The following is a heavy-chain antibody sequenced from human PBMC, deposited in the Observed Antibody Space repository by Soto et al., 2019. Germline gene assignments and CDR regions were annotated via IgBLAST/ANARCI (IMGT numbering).Heavy chain of an antibody. J-gene: IGHJ4*02. CDR3: TTDEMGSVVAEDPPDY. CDR2: IGGSNTDT. V-gene: IGHV3-23*01. D-gene: IGHD2-15*01. CDR1: RFTFSDFA. Sequence: GGSLRLSCAASRFTFSDFAMSWVRQAPGKGLEWVSGIGGSNTDTYYADSVKGRFTISRDNLKNTLFLQMNSLRDEDTAVYYCTTDEMGSVVAEDPPDYWGQGTLVTVSS.